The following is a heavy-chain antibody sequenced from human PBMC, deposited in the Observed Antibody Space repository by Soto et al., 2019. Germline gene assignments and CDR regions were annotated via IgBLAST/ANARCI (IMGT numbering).Heavy chain of an antibody. CDR3: ARVFSSGSGWMYYFDF. J-gene: IGHJ4*02. CDR1: SDSIAGENW. CDR2: IFHTGGT. V-gene: IGHV4-4*02. Sequence: QVQLQESGPGLVKPSETLSLTCTVSSDSIAGENWWSWVRQPLGMGLEWIGEIFHTGGTNYNPSLKGRVTMEVDKSKNQFSLKLISATAADTAVYYCARVFSSGSGWMYYFDFWGQGTLVSVSS. D-gene: IGHD6-25*01.